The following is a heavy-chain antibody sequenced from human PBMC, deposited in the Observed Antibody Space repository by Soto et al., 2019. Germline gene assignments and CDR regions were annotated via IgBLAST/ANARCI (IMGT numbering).Heavy chain of an antibody. V-gene: IGHV3-23*01. CDR1: GFTFKNYD. Sequence: EVELLESGGGLVQPGGSLRLSCVASGFTFKNYDMRWIRQAPGKGLEWVSGISGSGGVTYYADSVKGRFTISRDNSKNTPYLQMISLRTDDTAIYYCAKTRQFSSDYESAGPYDIWGQGTLVTVSS. CDR2: ISGSGGVT. D-gene: IGHD3-22*01. CDR3: AKTRQFSSDYESAGPYDI. J-gene: IGHJ4*02.